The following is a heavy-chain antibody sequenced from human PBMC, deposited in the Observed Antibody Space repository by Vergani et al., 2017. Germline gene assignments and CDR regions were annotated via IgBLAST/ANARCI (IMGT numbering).Heavy chain of an antibody. D-gene: IGHD7-27*01. CDR1: GFTFSSYW. J-gene: IGHJ6*03. Sequence: EVQLVESGGGLVQPGGSLRLSCAASGFTFSSYWMHWVRQAPGKGLVWVSRINSDGSSTSYADSVKGRFTISRDNAKNMLYLQMNSLRAEDTAVYYCARATGDPDYYYYYYMDVWGKGTTVTVSS. CDR2: INSDGSST. V-gene: IGHV3-74*01. CDR3: ARATGDPDYYYYYYMDV.